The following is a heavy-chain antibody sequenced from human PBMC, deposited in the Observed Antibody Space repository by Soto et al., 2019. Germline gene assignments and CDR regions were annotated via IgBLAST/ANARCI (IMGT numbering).Heavy chain of an antibody. CDR1: GVSISSGNW. D-gene: IGHD2-8*01. Sequence: ETLSLTCSVSGVSISSGNWWTWVRQTPQRGLEYIGEIFHDGTANYYPSFERRVAISVDTSKNQFSLKLTSVTAADTAIYFCARLVYDTRLNYMYFDSWGQGALVTVYS. CDR3: ARLVYDTRLNYMYFDS. J-gene: IGHJ4*02. V-gene: IGHV4-4*01. CDR2: IFHDGTA.